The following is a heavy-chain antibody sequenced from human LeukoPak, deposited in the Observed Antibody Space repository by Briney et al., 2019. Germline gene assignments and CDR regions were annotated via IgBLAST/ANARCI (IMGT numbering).Heavy chain of an antibody. V-gene: IGHV4-59*01. Sequence: SSETLSLTCTVSGGSISSYYWSWIRQPPGKGLEWIGDIYYSGSTKYNPSLESRVTISVDTSKNQLSLKLSSLTAADTAVYYCARDLVVVVPGHYYYGMDVWGKGTTVTVSS. J-gene: IGHJ6*04. D-gene: IGHD2-2*01. CDR1: GGSISSYY. CDR3: ARDLVVVVPGHYYYGMDV. CDR2: IYYSGST.